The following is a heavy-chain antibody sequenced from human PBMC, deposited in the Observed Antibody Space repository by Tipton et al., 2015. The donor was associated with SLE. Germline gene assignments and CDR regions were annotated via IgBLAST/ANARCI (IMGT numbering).Heavy chain of an antibody. V-gene: IGHV3-66*02. CDR2: IYSGGST. J-gene: IGHJ4*02. CDR1: GFTVSSNY. Sequence: SLRLSCAASGFTVSSNYMSWVRQAPGKGLEWVSVIYSGGSTYYADSVKGRFTISRDNSKNTLYLQMNSLRAEDTAVYYCARGGLDFWSGYLDYWGQGTLVTVSS. D-gene: IGHD3-3*01. CDR3: ARGGLDFWSGYLDY.